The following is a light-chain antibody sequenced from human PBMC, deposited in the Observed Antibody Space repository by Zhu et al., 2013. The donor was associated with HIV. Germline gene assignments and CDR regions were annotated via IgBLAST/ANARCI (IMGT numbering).Light chain of an antibody. CDR3: SSYTINTLQL. CDR2: DVS. J-gene: IGLJ3*02. CDR1: NSDIGVNNY. Sequence: QSALTQPASVSGSPGQSITISCTGTNSDIGVNNYVSWYQQHPGKAPKLIISDVSNRPSGVSNRFSGSKSGNTASLTISGLQAEDEGDYYCSSYTINTLQLFGGGTKVTVL. V-gene: IGLV2-14*01.